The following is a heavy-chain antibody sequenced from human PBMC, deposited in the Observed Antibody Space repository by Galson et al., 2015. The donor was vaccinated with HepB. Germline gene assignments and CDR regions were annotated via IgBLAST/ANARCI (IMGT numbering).Heavy chain of an antibody. J-gene: IGHJ4*02. Sequence: ETLSLTCTVSGGSIRSSGYCWGWFRQPPVKGLEWLGSICYSGSSFSNPSLESRVAISVDTSKSQFSLKVNSVTAADTAMYYCARTRGNSYSYVDHWGQGTLVTVSS. CDR3: ARTRGNSYSYVDH. CDR1: GGSIRSSGYC. V-gene: IGHV4-39*01. CDR2: ICYSGSS. D-gene: IGHD5-18*01.